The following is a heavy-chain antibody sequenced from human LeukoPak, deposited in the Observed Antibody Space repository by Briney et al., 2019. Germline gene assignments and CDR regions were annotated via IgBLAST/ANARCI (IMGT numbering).Heavy chain of an antibody. J-gene: IGHJ4*02. Sequence: GGSLRLSCEASGFTVNSNYMNWVRQAPGKGLEWVSVVYSDDTTYYADSVKGRFTISRDNSKKTLYLQMNNLRAEDTAVYYCARGGGYYAIDYWGQGTLVTVSS. D-gene: IGHD1-26*01. CDR3: ARGGGYYAIDY. CDR2: VYSDDTT. CDR1: GFTVNSNY. V-gene: IGHV3-53*01.